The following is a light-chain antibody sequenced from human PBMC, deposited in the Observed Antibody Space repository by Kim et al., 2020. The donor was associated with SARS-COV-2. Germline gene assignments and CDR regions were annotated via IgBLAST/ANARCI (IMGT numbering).Light chain of an antibody. V-gene: IGLV3-1*01. CDR1: KLGDKY. J-gene: IGLJ3*02. Sequence: VSVSQGQTASITCAGDKLGDKYACWYQQKPGPPVLVIYQDSKRPSGIPERFSGSNSGNTATLTISGTQAMDEADYYCQAWDSSTAVFGGGTQLTVL. CDR3: QAWDSSTAV. CDR2: QDS.